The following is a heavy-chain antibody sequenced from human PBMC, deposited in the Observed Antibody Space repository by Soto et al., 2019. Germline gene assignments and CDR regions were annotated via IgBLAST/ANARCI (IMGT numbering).Heavy chain of an antibody. CDR1: GYTFRSYG. D-gene: IGHD2-2*01. J-gene: IGHJ4*02. Sequence: QVQLVQSGPEVKKPGASVKVSCKATGYTFRSYGVTWVRQDPGQGLEWMGWISGYNGNTEYAQKLQGRVTMTTDTSTSTVYMELRSLGSADTAVYYCARDRGVVTSGSAYYFDYWGQGTLVTVSS. V-gene: IGHV1-18*01. CDR3: ARDRGVVTSGSAYYFDY. CDR2: ISGYNGNT.